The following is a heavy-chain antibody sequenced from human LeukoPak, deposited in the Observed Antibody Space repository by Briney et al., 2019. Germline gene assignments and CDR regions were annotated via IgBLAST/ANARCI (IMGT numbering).Heavy chain of an antibody. J-gene: IGHJ5*02. Sequence: GGSLRLSCAASGFTFSSYAMSWVRQAPGKGLEWVSAISGSGGSTYYADSVKGRFTISRDNSKNTLYLQMNSLRAEDTAVYYCAKDPQHSSGFNWFDPWGQGTLVTVSS. D-gene: IGHD6-19*01. CDR3: AKDPQHSSGFNWFDP. CDR2: ISGSGGST. CDR1: GFTFSSYA. V-gene: IGHV3-23*01.